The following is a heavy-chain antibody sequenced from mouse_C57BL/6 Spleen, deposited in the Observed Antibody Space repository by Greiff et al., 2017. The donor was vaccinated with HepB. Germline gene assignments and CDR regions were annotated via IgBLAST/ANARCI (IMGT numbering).Heavy chain of an antibody. Sequence: QVQLQQSGAELVKAGASVKMSCKASGYTFTSYWMHWVKQRLGQGLEWFAETNPTNGRTYYNEKFKRKATLTVDKSSSPAYMLLSGPQFEDSAVYYCARIKKIVATYFDYWGQGTTLTVSS. CDR2: TNPTNGRT. D-gene: IGHD1-1*01. CDR3: ARIKKIVATYFDY. V-gene: IGHV1S81*02. CDR1: GYTFTSYW. J-gene: IGHJ2*01.